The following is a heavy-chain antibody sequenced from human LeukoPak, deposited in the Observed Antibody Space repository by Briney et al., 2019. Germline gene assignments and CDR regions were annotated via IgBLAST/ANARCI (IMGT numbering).Heavy chain of an antibody. V-gene: IGHV4-38-2*01. Sequence: SETLSLTCAVSGYSISSGYYWGWIRQPPGKGLEWIGEINHSGSTNYNPSLKSRVTISVDTSKNQFSLKLSSVTAADTAVYYCARVVNYRGDDYWGQGTLVTVSS. CDR2: INHSGST. D-gene: IGHD1-7*01. CDR1: GYSISSGYY. CDR3: ARVVNYRGDDY. J-gene: IGHJ4*02.